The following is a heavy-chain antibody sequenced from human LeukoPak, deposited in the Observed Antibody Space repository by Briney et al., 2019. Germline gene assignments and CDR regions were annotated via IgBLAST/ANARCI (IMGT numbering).Heavy chain of an antibody. CDR3: AREAIYSGYANYGMDV. Sequence: SETLSLTCTVSGGSISSGDYYWSWIRQPPGTGLEWIGYIYYSGSTYYNPSLKSRVTISVDTSKNQFSLKLSSVTAADTAVYYCAREAIYSGYANYGMDVWGQGTTVTVSS. V-gene: IGHV4-30-4*01. CDR2: IYYSGST. D-gene: IGHD5-12*01. CDR1: GGSISSGDYY. J-gene: IGHJ6*02.